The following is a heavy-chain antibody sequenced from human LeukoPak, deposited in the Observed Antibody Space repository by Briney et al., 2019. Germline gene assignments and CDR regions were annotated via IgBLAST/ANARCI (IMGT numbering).Heavy chain of an antibody. CDR1: GFTFSSYW. CDR3: ARTRNQQLVPTYYYYYYMDV. D-gene: IGHD6-13*01. Sequence: GGSLRLSCAASGFTFSSYWMSWVRQAPGKGLEWVANIKRDGSEKYYVDSVKGRFTISRDNAKNSLYLQMNSLRAEDTAVYYCARTRNQQLVPTYYYYYYMDVWGKGTTVTVSS. CDR2: IKRDGSEK. J-gene: IGHJ6*03. V-gene: IGHV3-7*01.